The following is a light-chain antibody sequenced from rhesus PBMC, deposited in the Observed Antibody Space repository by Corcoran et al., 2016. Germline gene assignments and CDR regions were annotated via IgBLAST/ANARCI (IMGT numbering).Light chain of an antibody. CDR3: QQYSNWPIT. J-gene: IGKJ4*01. CDR2: GAS. CDR1: QSVSSY. V-gene: IGKV3S9*01. Sequence: EIVMTQSPATLSLSPGERATLSCRASQSVSSYVAWYQQKPEQAPRLLIYGASRRATGIPDRFSGSWSGTDFTLTISSLEPEDFAVYYCQQYSNWPITFGGGTKVESK.